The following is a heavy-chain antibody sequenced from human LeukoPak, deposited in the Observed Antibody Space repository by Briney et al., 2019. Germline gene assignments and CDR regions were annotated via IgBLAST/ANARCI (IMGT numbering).Heavy chain of an antibody. CDR3: ARGGRITMLRGVIRGNWFDP. V-gene: IGHV4-34*01. CDR2: INHSGST. CDR1: GGSFSGYY. J-gene: IGHJ5*02. Sequence: SETLSLTSAVYGGSFSGYYWSWIRQPPGKGLEWIGEINHSGSTNYNPSLKSRVTISVDTSKNQFSLKLSSVTAADTAVYYCARGGRITMLRGVIRGNWFDPWGQGTLVTVSS. D-gene: IGHD3-10*01.